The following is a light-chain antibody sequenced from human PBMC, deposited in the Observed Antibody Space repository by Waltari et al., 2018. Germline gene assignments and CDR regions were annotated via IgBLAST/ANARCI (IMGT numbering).Light chain of an antibody. J-gene: IGKJ1*01. Sequence: DLQLTQSPSTLSPSVGDRVTITCRASQSLSNWLAWYQHKPGKAPKVLIYKASTLESGVPSRFSGSGSGTEFTLTISSLQPDDFATYYCQQYRNLWTFGQGTKVEIK. V-gene: IGKV1-5*03. CDR2: KAS. CDR3: QQYRNLWT. CDR1: QSLSNW.